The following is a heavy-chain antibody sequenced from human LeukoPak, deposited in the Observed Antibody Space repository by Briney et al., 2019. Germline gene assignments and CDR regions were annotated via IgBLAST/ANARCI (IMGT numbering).Heavy chain of an antibody. CDR2: IIPILGIA. CDR3: ATAYYYGSSGYHRGPLDY. D-gene: IGHD3-22*01. J-gene: IGHJ4*02. CDR1: GGTFSSYA. V-gene: IGHV1-69*04. Sequence: SVKVSCKASGGTFSSYAISWVRQAPGQGLEWMGRIIPILGIANYAQKFQGRVTITADKSTSTAYMELSSLRSEDTAVYYCATAYYYGSSGYHRGPLDYWGQGTLVTVSS.